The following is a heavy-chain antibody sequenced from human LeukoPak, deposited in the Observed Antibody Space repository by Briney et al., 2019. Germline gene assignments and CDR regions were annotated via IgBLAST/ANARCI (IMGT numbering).Heavy chain of an antibody. Sequence: SETLSLTCTVSGGSISSSSYYWGWIRQPPGKGLEWIGSIYYSGSTYYNPSLKSRVTISVDTSKNQFSLKLSSVTAADTAVYYCAREDIDSSGYYLDYWGQGTLVTVSS. D-gene: IGHD3-22*01. V-gene: IGHV4-39*07. CDR1: GGSISSSSYY. CDR2: IYYSGST. CDR3: AREDIDSSGYYLDY. J-gene: IGHJ4*02.